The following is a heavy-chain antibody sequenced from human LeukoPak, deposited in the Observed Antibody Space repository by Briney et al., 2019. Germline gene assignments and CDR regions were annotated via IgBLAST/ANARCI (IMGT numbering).Heavy chain of an antibody. Sequence: PSETLSLTCTVSGGSVSSNSYYWSWVRQPPGKGLEWIGFIDYTGSANYNPSLKSRVTISLDTSKNQFSVKVMSVTAADTAVYYCARGEGLLQSWGQGTLVTVSS. J-gene: IGHJ4*02. CDR2: IDYTGSA. V-gene: IGHV4-61*01. CDR3: ARGEGLLQS. CDR1: GGSVSSNSYY. D-gene: IGHD1-26*01.